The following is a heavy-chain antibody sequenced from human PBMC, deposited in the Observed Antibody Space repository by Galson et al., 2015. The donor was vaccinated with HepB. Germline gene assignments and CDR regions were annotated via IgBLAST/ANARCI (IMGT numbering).Heavy chain of an antibody. D-gene: IGHD6-19*01. CDR1: GFTFSSYG. CDR2: IRYDGSNK. V-gene: IGHV3-30*02. J-gene: IGHJ4*02. Sequence: SLRLSCAASGFTFSSYGMHWVRQAPGKGLEWVAFIRYDGSNKYYADSVKGRFTISRDNSKNTLYLQMNSLRAEDTAVYYCAKDLLGIPASSGWCDGSFDYWGQGTLVTVSS. CDR3: AKDLLGIPASSGWCDGSFDY.